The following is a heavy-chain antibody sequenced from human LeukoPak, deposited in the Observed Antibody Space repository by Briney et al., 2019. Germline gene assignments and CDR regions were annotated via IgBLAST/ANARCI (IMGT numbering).Heavy chain of an antibody. Sequence: GGSLRLSCAASGFIFSNYGMNWVRQAPGKGLVWVSHINGDGGAINYADDVKGRLTISRDNAKNTLYLQMNSLRVEDTAVYYCVRDLPRTSGPWGQGTLVTVSS. J-gene: IGHJ5*02. CDR3: VRDLPRTSGP. D-gene: IGHD3-10*01. CDR1: GFIFSNYG. CDR2: INGDGGAI. V-gene: IGHV3-74*01.